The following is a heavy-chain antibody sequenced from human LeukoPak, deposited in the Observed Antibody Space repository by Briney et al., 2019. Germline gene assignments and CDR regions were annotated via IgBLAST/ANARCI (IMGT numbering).Heavy chain of an antibody. CDR3: ARARSAAGNFDY. CDR1: GGSISSGGYY. J-gene: IGHJ4*02. Sequence: PSETLSLTCTVSGGSISSGGYYWSWIRQHPGKGLEWIGYIYYSGSTYYNPSLKSRVTISADTSKNQFSLKLSSVTAADTAVYYCARARSAAGNFDYWGQGTLVTV. V-gene: IGHV4-31*03. CDR2: IYYSGST. D-gene: IGHD6-13*01.